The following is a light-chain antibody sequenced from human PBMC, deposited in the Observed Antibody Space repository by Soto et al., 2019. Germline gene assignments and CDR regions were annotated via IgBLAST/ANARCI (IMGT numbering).Light chain of an antibody. V-gene: IGLV2-23*01. CDR1: SSDVGSYNL. Sequence: QSALTQPASVSGSPGQSITISCTGTSSDVGSYNLVSWYQQHPGIAPKLMLYEGSKRPSGVSNCFSGSKSGNTASLTISGLQAEDEADYYCCSYAGSRTYVFGTGTKVTVL. CDR3: CSYAGSRTYV. J-gene: IGLJ1*01. CDR2: EGS.